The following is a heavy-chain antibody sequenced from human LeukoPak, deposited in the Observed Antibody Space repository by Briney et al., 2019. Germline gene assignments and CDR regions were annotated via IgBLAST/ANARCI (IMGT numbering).Heavy chain of an antibody. CDR3: ARKGFSYGGFDY. CDR1: GFTFSIYW. Sequence: PGGSLRLSCAASGFTFSIYWMTCVPQAPGKGLEWVANIKQDGSEKYYVDSVKGRFTISRDNAKNSLYLQMNSLRAEDTAVYYCARKGFSYGGFDYWGQGTLVTVSS. CDR2: IKQDGSEK. J-gene: IGHJ4*02. D-gene: IGHD5-18*01. V-gene: IGHV3-7*05.